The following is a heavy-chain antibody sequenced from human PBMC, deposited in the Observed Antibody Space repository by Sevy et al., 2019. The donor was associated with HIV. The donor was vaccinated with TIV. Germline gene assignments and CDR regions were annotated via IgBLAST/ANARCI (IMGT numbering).Heavy chain of an antibody. J-gene: IGHJ3*02. CDR3: AKPGKFSGSYLDAFDI. V-gene: IGHV3-30*18. D-gene: IGHD1-26*01. CDR1: GFTFSKYG. CDR2: ISYDGGNK. Sequence: GGPLRLSCAASGFTFSKYGMHWVRQAPGKGLEWVAVISYDGGNKYYADSVKGRFTISKDNFKNTLYLQMNSLRAEDTAIYYCAKPGKFSGSYLDAFDIWGQGTMVTVSS.